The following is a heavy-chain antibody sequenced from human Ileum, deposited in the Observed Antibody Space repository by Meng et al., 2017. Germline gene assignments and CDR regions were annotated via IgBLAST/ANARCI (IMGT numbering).Heavy chain of an antibody. CDR3: ARSSNTAMVVFDY. D-gene: IGHD5-18*01. J-gene: IGHJ4*02. V-gene: IGHV4-39*07. Sequence: LQLQESCPGLVKPSETLSLTRTVLGGSISSSSYYWGWIRQPPGKGLEWIGSIYYSGSTYYNPSLKSRVTISVDTSKNQFSLKLSSVTAADAAVYYCARSSNTAMVVFDYWGQETLVTVSS. CDR1: GGSISSSSYY. CDR2: IYYSGST.